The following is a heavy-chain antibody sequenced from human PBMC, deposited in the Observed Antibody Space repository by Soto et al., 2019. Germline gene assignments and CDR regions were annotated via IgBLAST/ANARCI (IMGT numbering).Heavy chain of an antibody. J-gene: IGHJ4*02. CDR2: IYHSGST. V-gene: IGHV4-30-2*01. Sequence: QLQLQESGSGLVKPSQTLSLTCAASGGSISSGGYSWSWIRQPPGKGLEWIGYIYHSGSTYYNPSLKSRVTISVDRSKNQFSLKLSSVTAADTAVYYCARAGAFYDSSAAFDYWGQGTLVTVSS. CDR3: ARAGAFYDSSAAFDY. D-gene: IGHD3-22*01. CDR1: GGSISSGGYS.